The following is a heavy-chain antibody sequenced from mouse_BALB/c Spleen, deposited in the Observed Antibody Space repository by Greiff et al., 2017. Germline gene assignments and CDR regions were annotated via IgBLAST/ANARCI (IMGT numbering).Heavy chain of an antibody. J-gene: IGHJ4*01. CDR2: FNPYNDGT. V-gene: IGHV1-14*01. Sequence: EVQLQQSGPELVKPGASVKMSCKASGYTFTSYVMHWVKQKPGQGLEWIGYFNPYNDGTKYNEKFKGKATLTTDKSSSTAYMELSSLTSEDSAVYYCARRGRYYAMDYWGQGTSVTVSS. D-gene: IGHD3-3*01. CDR1: GYTFTSYV. CDR3: ARRGRYYAMDY.